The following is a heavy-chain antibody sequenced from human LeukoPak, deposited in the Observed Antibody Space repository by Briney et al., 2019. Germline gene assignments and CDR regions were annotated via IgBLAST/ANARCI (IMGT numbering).Heavy chain of an antibody. CDR3: ARDGEAARPGGYYYYYYMDV. Sequence: GASVKVSCKASGYTFTGYYMHWVRQAPGQGLEWMGWINPNSGGTNYAQKFQGRVTMTRDTSISTAYMELSRLRSDDTAVYYCARDGEAARPGGYYYYYYMDVWGKGTTVTVSS. D-gene: IGHD6-6*01. CDR2: INPNSGGT. V-gene: IGHV1-2*02. J-gene: IGHJ6*03. CDR1: GYTFTGYY.